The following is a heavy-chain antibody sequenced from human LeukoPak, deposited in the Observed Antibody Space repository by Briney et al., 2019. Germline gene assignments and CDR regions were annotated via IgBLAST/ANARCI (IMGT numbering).Heavy chain of an antibody. Sequence: GGSLRLSCAASGFSFSSQWMSWVRQAPGKGPEWVASIKQDGSEKYYVDSVKGRFTISRDNAKNSLYLQMNSLGVEDTAIYHCARAGYWGQGTLVTVSS. CDR1: GFSFSSQW. CDR2: IKQDGSEK. CDR3: ARAGY. J-gene: IGHJ4*02. V-gene: IGHV3-7*01.